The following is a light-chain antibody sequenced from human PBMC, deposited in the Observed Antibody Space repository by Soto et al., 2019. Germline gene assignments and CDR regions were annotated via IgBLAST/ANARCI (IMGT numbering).Light chain of an antibody. J-gene: IGLJ2*01. CDR2: GNN. Sequence: QSVLTQPPSASGTPGQRVTISCSGSGSSIGTNTVNWYRQLPGTAPKLLIYGNNQRPSGVPDRFSGSKSGTSASLAISGLQAEYEADYYCCSDACSSTPVVFGGGTQLTVL. V-gene: IGLV1-44*01. CDR3: CSDACSSTPVV. CDR1: GSSIGTNT.